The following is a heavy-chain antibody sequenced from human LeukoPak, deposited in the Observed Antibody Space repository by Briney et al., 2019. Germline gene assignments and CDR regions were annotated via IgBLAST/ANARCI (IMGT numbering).Heavy chain of an antibody. V-gene: IGHV4-4*07. D-gene: IGHD2-2*01. Sequence: SETLSLTCTVSGGSISSYYWGWIRQPAGKGLEWIGRIYISGSTNYKPSLRSRFTMPADTTKNQFSLKLSSGTAADTAVDYCARDRDIVVVPAAPRGYYYYGMDVWGQGTTVTVS. CDR2: IYISGST. CDR3: ARDRDIVVVPAAPRGYYYYGMDV. CDR1: GGSISSYY. J-gene: IGHJ6*02.